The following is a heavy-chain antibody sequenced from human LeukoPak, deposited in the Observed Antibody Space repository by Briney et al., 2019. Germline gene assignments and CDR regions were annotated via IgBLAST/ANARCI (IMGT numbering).Heavy chain of an antibody. CDR3: ARGTKAAADY. CDR2: IYYSGST. Sequence: SETLSLTCTVSGGSISSYYWSWIRQPPGKGLEWIGYIYYSGSTNYNPSLKSRVTISVDTSKNEFSLKLSSVTAADSAVYYCARGTKAAADYWGQGTLVTVSS. CDR1: GGSISSYY. J-gene: IGHJ4*02. V-gene: IGHV4-59*01.